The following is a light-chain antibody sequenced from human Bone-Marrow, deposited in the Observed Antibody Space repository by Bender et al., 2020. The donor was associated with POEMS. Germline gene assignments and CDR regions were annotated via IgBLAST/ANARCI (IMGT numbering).Light chain of an antibody. Sequence: SYVLTQPPSVSVAPGQTASISCGGNSIGTKGVHWYQQKPGQAPVLVMYDDDDRPSGIPERFSGSHSGDTATLTIRRVEAGDEADYYCQMWDSNTDHAIFGAGTKVTVL. V-gene: IGLV3-21*02. CDR3: QMWDSNTDHAI. CDR2: DDD. J-gene: IGLJ1*01. CDR1: SIGTKG.